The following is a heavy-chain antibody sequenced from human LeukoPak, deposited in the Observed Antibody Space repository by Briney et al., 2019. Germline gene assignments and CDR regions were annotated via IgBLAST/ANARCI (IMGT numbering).Heavy chain of an antibody. CDR2: IHTSGST. V-gene: IGHV4-4*07. D-gene: IGHD3-3*01. CDR1: GFTFISYW. J-gene: IGHJ3*02. CDR3: ARDGITIFGVVIIGAFDI. Sequence: GSLRLSCAASGFTFISYWMTWVRQAPGKGLEWIGRIHTSGSTNYNPSLKSRVTMSVDTSKNQFSLKLSSVTAADTAVYYCARDGITIFGVVIIGAFDIWGQGTMVTVSS.